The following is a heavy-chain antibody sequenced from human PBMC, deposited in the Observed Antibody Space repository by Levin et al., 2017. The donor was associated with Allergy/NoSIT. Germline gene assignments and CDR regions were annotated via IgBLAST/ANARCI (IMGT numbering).Heavy chain of an antibody. Sequence: GGSLKISCKASGYIFTSYFFHWVRQAPGQGLEWMGIINPSGGSTFYARKFQGRVTMTSDTSTSAVHMEVSSLRSEDTGVNYCTRSAGTSSGGFDYWGQGTLVPVSS. CDR2: INPSGGST. CDR1: GYIFTSYF. J-gene: IGHJ4*02. CDR3: TRSAGTSSGGFDY. D-gene: IGHD6-6*01. V-gene: IGHV1-46*01.